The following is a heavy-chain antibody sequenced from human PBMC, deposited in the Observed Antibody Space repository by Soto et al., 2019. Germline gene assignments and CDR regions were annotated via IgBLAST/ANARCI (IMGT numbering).Heavy chain of an antibody. D-gene: IGHD5-18*01. V-gene: IGHV4-31*03. CDR2: IYYSGST. CDR1: GGSISSGGSY. Sequence: PSETLSLTCTVSGGSISSGGSYWSWIRQHPGKGLEWIGYIYYSGSTYYNPSLKSRVTISVDTSKNQFSLKLSSVTAADTAVYYCASRYRIQLWSRSDNDAFDIWGQGTMVTVSS. J-gene: IGHJ3*02. CDR3: ASRYRIQLWSRSDNDAFDI.